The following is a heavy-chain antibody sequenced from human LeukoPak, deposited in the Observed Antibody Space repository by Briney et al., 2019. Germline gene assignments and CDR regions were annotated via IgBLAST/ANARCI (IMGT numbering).Heavy chain of an antibody. CDR1: GFTFSGYS. CDR3: VRDPDALDY. Sequence: GGSLRLSCTASGFTFSGYSMNWVRQAPGKGLEWVSYIRSSGSPIYYADSVKGRFTISRDNAKNSVYLQMNSLRDEDTAVYYCVRDPDALDYWGQGTLVTVSS. V-gene: IGHV3-48*02. CDR2: IRSSGSPI. J-gene: IGHJ4*02.